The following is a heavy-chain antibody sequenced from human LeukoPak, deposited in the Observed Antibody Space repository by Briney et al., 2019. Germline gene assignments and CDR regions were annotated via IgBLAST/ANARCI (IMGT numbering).Heavy chain of an antibody. CDR3: ARGADYGGNSVPFDY. D-gene: IGHD4-23*01. CDR1: GGFISSGGHY. V-gene: IGHV4-31*03. J-gene: IGHJ4*02. CDR2: IYYRGTT. Sequence: TSETLSLTCTVSGGFISSGGHYWGWIRQQPGKGLEWIGYIYYRGTTYYNPSLKSRVSISLDTSKNQVSLELTSVTAADTAVYYCARGADYGGNSVPFDYWGQGTLVTVSS.